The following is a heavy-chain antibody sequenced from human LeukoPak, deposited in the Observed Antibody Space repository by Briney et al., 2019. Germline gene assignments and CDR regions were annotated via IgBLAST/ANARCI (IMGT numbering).Heavy chain of an antibody. V-gene: IGHV4-39*01. CDR2: IYYSGST. D-gene: IGHD6-19*01. CDR3: ARVVQAVAGTYTQYYYYYYMDV. Sequence: SETLSLTCTVSGGSISSSSYYWGWIRQPPGKGLEWIGSIYYSGSTYYNPSLKSRVTISVDTSKNQFSLKLSSVTAADTAVYYCARVVQAVAGTYTQYYYYYYMDVWGKGTTVTVSS. CDR1: GGSISSSSYY. J-gene: IGHJ6*03.